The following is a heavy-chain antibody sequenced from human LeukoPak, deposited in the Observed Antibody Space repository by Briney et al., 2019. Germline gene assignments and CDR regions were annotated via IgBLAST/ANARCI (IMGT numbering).Heavy chain of an antibody. CDR3: ARDGGLYCSGGSCYSSYYYYYMDV. CDR2: ISAYNGNT. D-gene: IGHD2-15*01. J-gene: IGHJ6*03. V-gene: IGHV1-18*01. Sequence: ASVKVSCKASGYTFTSYGISWVRQAPGQGIEWMGWISAYNGNTNYAQKLQGRVTMTTDTSTSTAYMELRSLRSDDTAVYYCARDGGLYCSGGSCYSSYYYYYMDVWGKGTTVTVSS. CDR1: GYTFTSYG.